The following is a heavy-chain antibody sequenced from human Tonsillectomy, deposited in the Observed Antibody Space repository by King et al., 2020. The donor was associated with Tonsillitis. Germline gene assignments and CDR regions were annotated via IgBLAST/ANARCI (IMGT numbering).Heavy chain of an antibody. D-gene: IGHD4-23*01. CDR1: SGSISGSRYY. J-gene: IGHJ2*01. CDR3: ARPATTVVSSSFWYFDV. CDR2: IYYSGST. V-gene: IGHV4-39*01. Sequence: QLQESGPGLVKPSETLSLTCTVSSGSISGSRYYWGWIRQPPGKGLEWIGSIYYSGSTYYNPSLKSRVTMSVETSKNQFSLRLTSVTAADTAVYYCARPATTVVSSSFWYFDVWGRGTLVTVSS.